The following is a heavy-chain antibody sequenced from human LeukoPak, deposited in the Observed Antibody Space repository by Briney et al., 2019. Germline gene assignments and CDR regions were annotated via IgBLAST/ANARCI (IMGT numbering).Heavy chain of an antibody. J-gene: IGHJ5*02. Sequence: ASVKVSCKASGYTFTSYGISWVRQAPGQGLEWMGWISAYNGNTNYAQKFQGRVTMTRDTSISTAYMELSRLRSDDTAVYYCARENYDFWSGYLAAHNWFDPWGQGTLVTVSS. D-gene: IGHD3-3*01. CDR2: ISAYNGNT. CDR3: ARENYDFWSGYLAAHNWFDP. V-gene: IGHV1-18*01. CDR1: GYTFTSYG.